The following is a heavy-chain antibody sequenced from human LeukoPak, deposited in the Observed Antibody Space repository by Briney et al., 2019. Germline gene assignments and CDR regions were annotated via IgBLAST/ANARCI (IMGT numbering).Heavy chain of an antibody. J-gene: IGHJ4*02. CDR2: ISGSGGST. V-gene: IGHV3-23*01. D-gene: IGHD6-19*01. CDR3: AKAPYSSGWYVSDY. CDR1: GFTFSSYA. Sequence: GGSLRLSCAASGFTFSSYAMSWVRQAPGKGLEWVSAISGSGGSTYYADSVKGWFTISRDNSKNTLYLQMNSLRAEDTAVYYCAKAPYSSGWYVSDYWGQGTLVTVSS.